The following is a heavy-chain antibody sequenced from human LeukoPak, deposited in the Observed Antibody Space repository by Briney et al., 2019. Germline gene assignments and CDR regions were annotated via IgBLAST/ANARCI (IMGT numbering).Heavy chain of an antibody. Sequence: SETLSLTCTVSGGSISSYYWSWIRQPPGKGLEWIGYIYYSGSTYYNPSLKSRVTISVDTSKNQFSLKLSSVTAADTAVYYCARDGEDSSGYYIDYWGQGTLVTVSS. D-gene: IGHD3-22*01. V-gene: IGHV4-59*08. J-gene: IGHJ4*02. CDR2: IYYSGST. CDR1: GGSISSYY. CDR3: ARDGEDSSGYYIDY.